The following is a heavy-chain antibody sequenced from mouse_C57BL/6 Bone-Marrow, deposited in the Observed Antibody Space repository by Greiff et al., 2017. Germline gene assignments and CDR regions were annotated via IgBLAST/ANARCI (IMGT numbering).Heavy chain of an antibody. CDR2: IDPEDGDT. Sequence: EVQLQQSGAELVRPGASVKLSCTASGFNIKDYYMHWVKQRPEQGLEWIGRIDPEDGDTEYAPKFQGKATMTADTSSNTAYLQLSSLTSEDTAVYYCTSYYYGSSPFAYWGQGTLVTVSA. CDR3: TSYYYGSSPFAY. D-gene: IGHD1-1*01. CDR1: GFNIKDYY. V-gene: IGHV14-1*01. J-gene: IGHJ3*01.